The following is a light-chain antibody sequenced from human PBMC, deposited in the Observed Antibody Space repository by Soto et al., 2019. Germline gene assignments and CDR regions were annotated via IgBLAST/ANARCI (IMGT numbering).Light chain of an antibody. CDR3: QQYNSYPHT. CDR2: KAS. J-gene: IGKJ4*01. Sequence: DIQMTQPPSTLSASVGDRVTITCRASQSISSWLAWYQQKPGKAPKLLIYKASSLESGVPSRFSGSGSGTEFTLTISSLQPDDFATYYCQQYNSYPHTFGGGTKV. CDR1: QSISSW. V-gene: IGKV1-5*03.